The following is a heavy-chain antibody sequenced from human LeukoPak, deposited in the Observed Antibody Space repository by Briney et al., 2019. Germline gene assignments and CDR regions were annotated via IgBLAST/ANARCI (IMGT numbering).Heavy chain of an antibody. Sequence: GGSLRLSCAASGFLFSRYWMSWVRQAPGKGLEWVANIKEDGSEKYYVESMKGRFTISRDNVKNSLYLQINSLRAEDTAVYYCARDSFESDIDYWGQGTLVTVSS. D-gene: IGHD3-10*01. CDR3: ARDSFESDIDY. V-gene: IGHV3-7*01. CDR1: GFLFSRYW. J-gene: IGHJ4*02. CDR2: IKEDGSEK.